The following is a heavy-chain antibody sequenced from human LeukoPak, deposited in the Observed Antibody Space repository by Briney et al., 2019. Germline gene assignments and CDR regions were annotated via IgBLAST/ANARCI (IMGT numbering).Heavy chain of an antibody. V-gene: IGHV1-69*06. J-gene: IGHJ5*02. CDR1: GGTFSSYA. Sequence: ASVKVSCKASGGTFSSYAISWVRQAPGQGLEWMGRIIPIFDTVNYAQKFQGRITITADKSTSTASMELSSLRSEDTAVYYCARWGSSWHQIPPDWFDPWGQGTLVTVSS. CDR3: ARWGSSWHQIPPDWFDP. D-gene: IGHD6-13*01. CDR2: IIPIFDTV.